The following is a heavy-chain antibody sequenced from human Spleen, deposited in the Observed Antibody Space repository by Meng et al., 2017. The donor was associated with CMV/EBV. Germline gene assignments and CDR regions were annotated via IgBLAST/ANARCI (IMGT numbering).Heavy chain of an antibody. CDR2: IKSKSSGGTT. D-gene: IGHD3-9*01. CDR3: AKDLRAARLNVYPGLPLGS. CDR1: GFSFTNAW. V-gene: IGHV3-15*01. J-gene: IGHJ4*02. Sequence: GGSLRLSCAASGFSFTNAWMSWVRQALGKGLEWVGPIKSKSSGGTTDYAAPVKGRFTISRHDSKNTLYLQMDSLRYEDTAVYYCAKDLRAARLNVYPGLPLGSWGQGTLVTVSS.